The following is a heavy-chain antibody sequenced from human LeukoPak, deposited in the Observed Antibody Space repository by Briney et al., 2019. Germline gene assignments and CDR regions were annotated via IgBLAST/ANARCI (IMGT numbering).Heavy chain of an antibody. CDR1: GYTFTSYY. D-gene: IGHD7-27*01. V-gene: IGHV1-2*02. Sequence: ASVKVPCKASGYTFTSYYMHWVRQAPGQGLEWMGWIHPGRGDTNYAQKFQGRVSLTRDTSISTAYMELSGLTSDDTAVYFCARDHNWGPDYWGQGTLVSVSS. J-gene: IGHJ4*02. CDR2: IHPGRGDT. CDR3: ARDHNWGPDY.